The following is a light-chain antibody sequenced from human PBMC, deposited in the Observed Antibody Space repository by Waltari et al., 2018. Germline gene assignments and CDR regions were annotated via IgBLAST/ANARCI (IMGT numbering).Light chain of an antibody. CDR2: WAS. CDR1: QSVLYIPNNSNY. J-gene: IGKJ1*01. V-gene: IGKV4-1*01. Sequence: DIVMTQSPDSLAVSLGERATINCKSSQSVLYIPNNSNYLGWYQQKPEQPPQLLIYWASTRESGVPDRFSGSGSGTDFTLTISSLQAEDVAVYYCQQYAASPWTFGQGTKVEVK. CDR3: QQYAASPWT.